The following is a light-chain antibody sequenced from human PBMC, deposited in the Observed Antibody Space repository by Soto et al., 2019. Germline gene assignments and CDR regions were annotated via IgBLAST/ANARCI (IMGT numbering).Light chain of an antibody. J-gene: IGLJ3*02. Sequence: QLVLTQSSSASASLGSSVKLTCTLSSGHSSYIIAWHQQQPGKAPRYLMKLESSGSYNKGSGVPDRFSGSSSGAGRYLTISNLQFEDEADYYCETWDSNTRVFGGGTKLTVL. CDR1: SGHSSYI. CDR3: ETWDSNTRV. CDR2: LESSGSY. V-gene: IGLV4-60*02.